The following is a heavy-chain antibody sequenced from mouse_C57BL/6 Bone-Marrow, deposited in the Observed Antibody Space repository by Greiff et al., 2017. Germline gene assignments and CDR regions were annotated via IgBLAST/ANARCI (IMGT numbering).Heavy chain of an antibody. D-gene: IGHD2-3*01. V-gene: IGHV1-52*01. J-gene: IGHJ4*01. CDR1: GYTFTSYW. CDR2: IDPSDSET. Sequence: QVQLQQPGAELVRPGSSVKLSCKASGYTFTSYWMHWVKQRPIQGLEWIGNIDPSDSETHYNQKFKDKATLTVDKSSSTDYMQLSSLTSEDSAVYYCARGDGYYVRYAMDYWGQGTSVTVSS. CDR3: ARGDGYYVRYAMDY.